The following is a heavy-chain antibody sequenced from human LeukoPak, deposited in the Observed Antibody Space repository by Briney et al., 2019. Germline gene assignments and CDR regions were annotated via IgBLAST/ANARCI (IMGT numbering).Heavy chain of an antibody. Sequence: SETLSLTCGVSGGSISTYFWSWIRQPPGKGLEWIGYIDSSGTTNYNPSLKTRVTISVDTSKNQFSLKLSSVTAADTAVYYCARANSGSNFVFDYWAREPWSPSPQ. J-gene: IGHJ4*02. CDR3: ARANSGSNFVFDY. V-gene: IGHV4-59*08. CDR2: IDSSGTT. D-gene: IGHD6-19*01. CDR1: GGSISTYF.